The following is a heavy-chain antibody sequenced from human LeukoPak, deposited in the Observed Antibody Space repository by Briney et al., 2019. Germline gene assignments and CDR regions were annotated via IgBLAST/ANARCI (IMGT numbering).Heavy chain of an antibody. J-gene: IGHJ6*02. CDR2: ISAYNGNT. V-gene: IGHV1-18*01. CDR1: GYAFTSYG. CDR3: ARDMNWNFWRHYYGMDV. D-gene: IGHD1-7*01. Sequence: GASVKVSCKASGYAFTSYGISWVRQAPGQGLEWMGWISAYNGNTNYAQKLQGRVTMTTDTSTSTAYMELRSLRSDDTAVYYCARDMNWNFWRHYYGMDVWGQGTTVTVSS.